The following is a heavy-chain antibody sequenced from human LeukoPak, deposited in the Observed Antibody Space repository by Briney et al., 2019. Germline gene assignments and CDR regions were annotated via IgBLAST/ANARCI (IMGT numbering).Heavy chain of an antibody. CDR1: GFPLSSYA. CDR3: ARLPPRITIFGVVNDAFDI. J-gene: IGHJ3*02. Sequence: GGSLRLPCAASGFPLSSYAMSWVRQGPGKGLEWVAATSSSDPGTYHADSVRGRFTISRDNSKNTLYLQMNSLRAEDTAVYYCARLPPRITIFGVVNDAFDIWGQGTMVTVSS. D-gene: IGHD3-3*01. V-gene: IGHV3-23*01. CDR2: TSSSDPGT.